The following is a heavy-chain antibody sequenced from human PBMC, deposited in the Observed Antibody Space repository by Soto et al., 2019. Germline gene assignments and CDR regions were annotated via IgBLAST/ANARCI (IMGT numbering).Heavy chain of an antibody. D-gene: IGHD6-19*01. V-gene: IGHV3-7*01. J-gene: IGHJ4*01. CDR1: GFTFSSYW. Sequence: GGSLRLSCAASGFTFSSYWMSWVRQAPGKGLEWVANIKQDGSEKYFVDSVRGRFTLSRDNAKNSLQLQMNSLRVEDTAIYFCARVAYFNGWIFDYWGQGTLVTVSS. CDR2: IKQDGSEK. CDR3: ARVAYFNGWIFDY.